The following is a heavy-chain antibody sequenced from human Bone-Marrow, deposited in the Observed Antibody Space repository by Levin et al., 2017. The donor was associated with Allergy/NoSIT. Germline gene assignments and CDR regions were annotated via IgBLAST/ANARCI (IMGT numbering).Heavy chain of an antibody. V-gene: IGHV3-30*03. CDR2: ISYDGSNK. CDR1: GFTFSSYG. Sequence: GESLKISCAASGFTFSSYGMHWVRQAPGKGLEWVAVISYDGSNKYYADSVKGRFTISRDNSKNTLYLQMNSLRAEDTAVYYCALTFYPLVLAGPPDYWGQGTLVTVSS. J-gene: IGHJ4*02. D-gene: IGHD2-21*01. CDR3: ALTFYPLVLAGPPDY.